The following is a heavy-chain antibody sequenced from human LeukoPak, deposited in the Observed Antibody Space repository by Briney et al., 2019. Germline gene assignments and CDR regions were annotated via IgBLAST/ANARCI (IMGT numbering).Heavy chain of an antibody. CDR2: FDPEDGGT. J-gene: IGHJ4*02. Sequence: ASVKVSCKVSGYTLTELSMHWVRQAPGKGLEWMGGFDPEDGGTIYTQKFQGRVIMTEDTSTDTAYMELRSLRSEDTAVYYCATDISRGYSYGDFDYWGQGTLVTASS. CDR1: GYTLTELS. CDR3: ATDISRGYSYGDFDY. D-gene: IGHD5-18*01. V-gene: IGHV1-24*01.